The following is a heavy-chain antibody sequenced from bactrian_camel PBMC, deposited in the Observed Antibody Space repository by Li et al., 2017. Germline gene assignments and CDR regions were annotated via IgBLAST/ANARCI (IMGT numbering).Heavy chain of an antibody. D-gene: IGHD2*01. Sequence: QLVESGGDLVQAGGSLRLSCAVSGDTVSRLYMAWFRQAPGKEREGVAAIDRTGGGGQYYADTLEGRFTISNDNTKNTLYLHMSSLQPEDTAMYICAADRYSFRLRRVVADYWGQGTQVTVS. CDR2: IDRTGGGGQ. J-gene: IGHJ4*01. V-gene: IGHV3S28*01. CDR3: AADRYSFRLRRVVADY. CDR1: GDTVSRLY.